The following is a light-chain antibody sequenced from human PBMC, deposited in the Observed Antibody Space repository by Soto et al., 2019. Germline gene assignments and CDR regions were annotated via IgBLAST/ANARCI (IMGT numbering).Light chain of an antibody. J-gene: IGKJ4*01. V-gene: IGKV3-11*01. CDR1: QSIRSH. Sequence: EIVLTQSPATLSLSPGERATLSCRASQSIRSHLAWYKQRPGQAPRLLIYDASNRATGIPARFSGSGSGTDFTLTISSLEAEDFAVYYWQQRSNWPPVTFGGGTKVESK. CDR2: DAS. CDR3: QQRSNWPPVT.